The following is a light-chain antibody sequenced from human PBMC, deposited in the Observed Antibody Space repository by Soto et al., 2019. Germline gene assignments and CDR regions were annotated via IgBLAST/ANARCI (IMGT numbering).Light chain of an antibody. CDR1: SSNIGSNT. Sequence: QSVLTQPPSASGTPGQRVTISCSGSSSNIGSNTVNWYQQLPGTAPKLLIYRNNQRPSGVPDRFSGSKSGTSASLAISGLQSEDEADYYCAAWDNSLNGPVFGGGTQLTVL. J-gene: IGLJ3*02. V-gene: IGLV1-44*01. CDR3: AAWDNSLNGPV. CDR2: RNN.